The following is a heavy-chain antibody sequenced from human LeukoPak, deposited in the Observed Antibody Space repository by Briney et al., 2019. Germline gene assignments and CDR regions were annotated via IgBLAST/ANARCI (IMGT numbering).Heavy chain of an antibody. CDR1: GGTFSSYA. Sequence: SVKVSCKASGGTFSSYAISWVRQAPGQGLEWMGGIIPIFGTANYAQKFQGRVTITADESTSTAYMELSSLRSEDTAVYYCARVEKQWPSVYYYYYGMDVWGQGTRSPSP. V-gene: IGHV1-69*13. CDR2: IIPIFGTA. D-gene: IGHD6-19*01. J-gene: IGHJ6*02. CDR3: ARVEKQWPSVYYYYYGMDV.